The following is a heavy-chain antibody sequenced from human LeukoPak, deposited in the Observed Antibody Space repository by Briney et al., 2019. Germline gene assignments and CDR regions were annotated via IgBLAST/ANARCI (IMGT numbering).Heavy chain of an antibody. Sequence: SETLSLTCTVSGGSISSGSYYWSWIRQPAGKGLEWIGRIYTSGSTNYNPSLKSRVTISVDTSKNQSSLKLSSVTAADTAVYYCATAGPIGIDYWGQGTLVTVSS. CDR3: ATAGPIGIDY. D-gene: IGHD1-1*01. J-gene: IGHJ4*02. CDR2: IYTSGST. CDR1: GGSISSGSYY. V-gene: IGHV4-61*02.